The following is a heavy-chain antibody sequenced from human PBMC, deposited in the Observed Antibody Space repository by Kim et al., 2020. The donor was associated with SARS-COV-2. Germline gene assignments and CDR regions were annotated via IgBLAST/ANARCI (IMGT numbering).Heavy chain of an antibody. D-gene: IGHD3-3*01. CDR3: AKDRTLYYDFWSGYVRPRDGMDV. CDR2: ISGSGGST. Sequence: GGSLRLSCAASGFTFSSYAMSWVRQAPGKGLEWVSAISGSGGSTYYADSVKGRFTISRDNSKNTLYLQMNSLRAEDTAVYYCAKDRTLYYDFWSGYVRPRDGMDVWGQGTTVTVSS. CDR1: GFTFSSYA. J-gene: IGHJ6*02. V-gene: IGHV3-23*01.